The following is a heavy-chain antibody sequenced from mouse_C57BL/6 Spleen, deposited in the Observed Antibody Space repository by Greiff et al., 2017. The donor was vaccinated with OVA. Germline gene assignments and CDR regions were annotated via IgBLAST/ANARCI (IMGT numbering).Heavy chain of an antibody. J-gene: IGHJ3*01. V-gene: IGHV14-4*01. D-gene: IGHD3-2*01. CDR1: GFNIKDDY. Sequence: EVKLMESGAELVRPGASVKLSCTASGFNIKDDYMHWVKQRPEQGLEWIGWIDPENSDTEYASKFQGKATITADTSSNTAYLQLSSLTSEDTAVYYCTASDTAWFAYWGQGTLVTVSA. CDR3: TASDTAWFAY. CDR2: IDPENSDT.